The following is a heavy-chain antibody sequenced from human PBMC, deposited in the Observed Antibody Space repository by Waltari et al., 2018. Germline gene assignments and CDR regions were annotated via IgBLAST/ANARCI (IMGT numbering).Heavy chain of an antibody. CDR2: ISWDGGST. J-gene: IGHJ6*02. V-gene: IGHV3-43*01. CDR3: AKEPSYYYGMDV. CDR1: GFPLVDYN. Sequence: EVQLVESGGGVVQPGGSLRLSCAASGFPLVDYNMQSVRQATWKGLETFSLISWDGGSTYYADSVKGRFTISRDNSKNSLYLQMNSLRTEDTALYYCAKEPSYYYGMDVWGQGTTVTVSS.